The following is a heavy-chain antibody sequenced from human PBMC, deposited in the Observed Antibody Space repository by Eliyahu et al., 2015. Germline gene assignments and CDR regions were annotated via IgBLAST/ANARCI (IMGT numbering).Heavy chain of an antibody. V-gene: IGHV6-1*01. CDR3: ARGSLAAAGTASFDY. CDR2: TYYRSKWYN. Sequence: QVQLQQSGPGLVKPSXTLXLTCAISGDXXSXXSXAWNWIRQSPSRGLEWLGRTYYRSKWYNDYAVSVKSRITINPDTSKNQFSLQLNSVTPEDTAVYYCARGSLAAAGTASFDYWGQGTLVTVSS. CDR1: GDXXSXXSXA. J-gene: IGHJ4*02. D-gene: IGHD6-13*01.